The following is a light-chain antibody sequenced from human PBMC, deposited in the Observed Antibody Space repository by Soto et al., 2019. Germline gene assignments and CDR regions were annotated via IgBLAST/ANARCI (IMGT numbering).Light chain of an antibody. V-gene: IGKV1-5*03. CDR3: LQYQSYWT. Sequence: DIQMTQSPSTLSASVGDRVSITCRASQSISRQLAWYQQKPGKAPNLLIYQASNLETGVPSRFTGSGYGTEFTLTISSPQPDDLATYYCLQYQSYWTFGQGTKVEVK. J-gene: IGKJ1*01. CDR1: QSISRQ. CDR2: QAS.